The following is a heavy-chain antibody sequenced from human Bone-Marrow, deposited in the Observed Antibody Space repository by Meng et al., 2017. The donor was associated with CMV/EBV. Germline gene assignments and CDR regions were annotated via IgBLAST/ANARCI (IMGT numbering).Heavy chain of an antibody. CDR3: ARVTGISWGYGLDV. CDR1: GFTFSDHY. J-gene: IGHJ6*02. Sequence: GESLKISCAASGFTFSDHYMDWVRQAPGKGLEWVGRTRNKARSYTTEYAASVKGRFTISRDDSQNSLYLQMNSLKTEDTAIYYCARVTGISWGYGLDVWGQGTTVTVSS. V-gene: IGHV3-72*01. D-gene: IGHD2-21*01. CDR2: TRNKARSYTT.